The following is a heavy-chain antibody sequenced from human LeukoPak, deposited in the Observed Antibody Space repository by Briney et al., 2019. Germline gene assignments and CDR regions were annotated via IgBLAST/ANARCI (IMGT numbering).Heavy chain of an antibody. J-gene: IGHJ4*02. CDR1: GFTFTSYA. D-gene: IGHD3-10*01. CDR3: AKEFFGSGSYYNGVFDY. CDR2: IRGGGGST. Sequence: GGSLRLSCTASGFTFTSYAMNWVRQAPGKGLEWVSGIRGGGGSTYYADSVKGRFTISRDNSKNTLFLQLNSLRAEDTAEYYCAKEFFGSGSYYNGVFDYWGQGTLVTVSS. V-gene: IGHV3-23*01.